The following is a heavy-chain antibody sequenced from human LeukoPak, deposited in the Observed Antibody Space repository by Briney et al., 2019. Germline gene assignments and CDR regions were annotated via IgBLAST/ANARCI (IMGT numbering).Heavy chain of an antibody. CDR1: GGSIRSYY. J-gene: IGHJ4*02. CDR2: IYYSGST. V-gene: IGHV4-59*08. Sequence: SETLSLTCTVSGGSIRSYYWSWIRQPPGKGLEWIGYIYYSGSTNYNPSLKSRVTISVDTSKNQFSLKLSSVTAADTAVYYCARHDRRYGGYDVWGQGTLVTVSS. D-gene: IGHD5-12*01. CDR3: ARHDRRYGGYDV.